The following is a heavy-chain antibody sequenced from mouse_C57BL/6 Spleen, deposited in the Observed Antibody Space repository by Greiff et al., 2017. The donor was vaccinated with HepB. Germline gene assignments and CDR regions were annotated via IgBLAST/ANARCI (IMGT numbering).Heavy chain of an antibody. J-gene: IGHJ1*03. D-gene: IGHD2-3*01. V-gene: IGHV1-82*01. CDR3: ARWMVRGYFDV. CDR2: IYPGDGDT. Sequence: LQQSGPELVKPGASVKISCKASGYAFSSSWMNWVKQRPGKGLEWIGRIYPGDGDTNYNGKFKGKATLTADKSSSTAYMQLSSLTSEDSAVYFCARWMVRGYFDVWGTGTTVTVSS. CDR1: GYAFSSSW.